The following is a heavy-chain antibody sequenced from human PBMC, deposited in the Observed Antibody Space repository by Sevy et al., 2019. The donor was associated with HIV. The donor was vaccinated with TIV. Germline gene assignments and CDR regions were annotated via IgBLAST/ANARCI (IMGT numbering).Heavy chain of an antibody. Sequence: SETLSLTCAVYGGSFSGYYWSWIRQPPGKGLEWIGEINHSGSTNYNPSLKSRVTISVDTSKKQFSLKLSSVTAADTAVYYCARGPITMVRGVIKYYYYYGMDVWGQGTTVTVSS. V-gene: IGHV4-34*01. J-gene: IGHJ6*02. CDR2: INHSGST. CDR3: ARGPITMVRGVIKYYYYYGMDV. D-gene: IGHD3-10*01. CDR1: GGSFSGYY.